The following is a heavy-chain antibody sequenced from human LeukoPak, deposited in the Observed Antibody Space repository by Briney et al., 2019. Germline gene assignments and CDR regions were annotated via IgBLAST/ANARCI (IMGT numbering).Heavy chain of an antibody. CDR3: AKDPGIAEYFDY. J-gene: IGHJ4*02. V-gene: IGHV3-23*01. CDR2: NSGSGGST. CDR1: GFTFSSYA. D-gene: IGHD6-13*01. Sequence: LGGSLRLSCAASGFTFSSYAMSWVRQAPGKGLEWVSANSGSGGSTYYADSVKGRFTISRDNSKNTLYLQMNSLRAEDTAVYYCAKDPGIAEYFDYWGQGTLVTVSS.